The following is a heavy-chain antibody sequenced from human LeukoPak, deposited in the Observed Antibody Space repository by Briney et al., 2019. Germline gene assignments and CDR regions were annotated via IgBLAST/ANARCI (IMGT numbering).Heavy chain of an antibody. V-gene: IGHV3-49*03. CDR3: SRGSGWLSVY. D-gene: IGHD2-15*01. CDR2: ISGGTT. Sequence: GGSLRLSCTASGFTFGAYLMSWFRQAPGKGLEWIGFISGGTTEYAASVKGRFTISRDDSTSIAYLQMNSLTTEDTAVYYCSRGSGWLSVYWGQGTLVTVSS. CDR1: GFTFGAYL. J-gene: IGHJ4*02.